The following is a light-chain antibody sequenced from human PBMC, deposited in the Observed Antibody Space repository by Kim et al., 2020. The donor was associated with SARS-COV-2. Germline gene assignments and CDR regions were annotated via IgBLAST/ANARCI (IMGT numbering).Light chain of an antibody. V-gene: IGLV3-21*03. CDR2: DDS. Sequence: APGKTSRISCGGNNIGSKSVHWYQQKPGQAPGLVVYDDSDRPSGIPERFSGSNSGNTATLTISRVEAGDEADYYCQVWDSSSDHVVFGGGTKLTVL. J-gene: IGLJ2*01. CDR1: NIGSKS. CDR3: QVWDSSSDHVV.